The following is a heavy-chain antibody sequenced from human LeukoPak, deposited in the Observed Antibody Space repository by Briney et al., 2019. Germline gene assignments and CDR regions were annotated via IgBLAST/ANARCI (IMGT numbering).Heavy chain of an antibody. J-gene: IGHJ3*02. CDR3: AKVNTATYIIRDTFDI. V-gene: IGHV3-23*01. CDR1: GFTFSSYA. CDR2: ISGSGGST. D-gene: IGHD2-15*01. Sequence: GGSLRLSCAASGFTFSSYAMSWVRQAPGKGLEWVSAISGSGGSTYYADSVKGRFTISRDNSKNTLCLQMNSLRVEDTAVYYCAKVNTATYIIRDTFDIWGQGTTVIVSS.